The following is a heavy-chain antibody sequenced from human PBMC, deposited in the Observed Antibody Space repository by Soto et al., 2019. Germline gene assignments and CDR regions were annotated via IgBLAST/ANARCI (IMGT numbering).Heavy chain of an antibody. Sequence: QVQLQESGPGLVKPSETLSLTSTVSGGSVSSGSYYWSWIRQPPGKGLEWIGYIYYSGSTNYNPSLKSRVTISVDTSKNQFSLKLSSVTAADTAVYYCARDYASRIGGSGNGFDYWGQGTLVTVSS. D-gene: IGHD1-26*01. V-gene: IGHV4-61*01. CDR3: ARDYASRIGGSGNGFDY. J-gene: IGHJ4*02. CDR1: GGSVSSGSYY. CDR2: IYYSGST.